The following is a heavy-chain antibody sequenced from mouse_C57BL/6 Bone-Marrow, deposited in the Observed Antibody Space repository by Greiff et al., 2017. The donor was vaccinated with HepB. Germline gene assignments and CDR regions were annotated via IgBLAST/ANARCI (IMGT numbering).Heavy chain of an antibody. Sequence: EVKLVESGGGLVKPGGSLKLSCAASGFTFSDYGMHWVRQAPEKGLEWVAYISSGSSTIYYADTVKGRFTISRDNAKNTLFLQMTSLRSEDTAMYYCARDDYELFAYWGQGTLVTVSA. CDR2: ISSGSSTI. CDR1: GFTFSDYG. V-gene: IGHV5-17*01. J-gene: IGHJ3*01. CDR3: ARDDYELFAY. D-gene: IGHD2-4*01.